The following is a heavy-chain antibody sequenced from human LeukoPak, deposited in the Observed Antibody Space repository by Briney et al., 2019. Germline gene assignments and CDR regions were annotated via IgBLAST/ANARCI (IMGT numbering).Heavy chain of an antibody. D-gene: IGHD3-16*01. CDR1: GFTVSTNY. J-gene: IGHJ4*02. CDR2: IYTGGTT. CDR3: TTAPWGDTGY. V-gene: IGHV3-53*01. Sequence: PGGSPRLSCAASGFTVSTNYMTWVRQPPGKGLESISMIYTGGTTHYADSVKGRFTISRDKSTNTLYLQMNNLRVDDTAVYYRTTAPWGDTGYWGQGTLVTVSS.